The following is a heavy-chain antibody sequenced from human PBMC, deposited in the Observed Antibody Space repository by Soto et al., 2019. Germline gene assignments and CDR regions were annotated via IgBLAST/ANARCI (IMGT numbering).Heavy chain of an antibody. J-gene: IGHJ4*02. CDR3: ANAILYSSSPYYLAY. D-gene: IGHD6-13*01. CDR2: ISGTGDNT. CDR1: GFTFSTYS. Sequence: EVQLLESGGGLVQPGGSLRLSCAASGFTFSTYSMSWVRQTPGKGLEWVSAISGTGDNTFYADSVKGRFPISRDNSKNTLFLQLSSLRAEATAIYYCANAILYSSSPYYLAYWGQGTLVTVSS. V-gene: IGHV3-23*01.